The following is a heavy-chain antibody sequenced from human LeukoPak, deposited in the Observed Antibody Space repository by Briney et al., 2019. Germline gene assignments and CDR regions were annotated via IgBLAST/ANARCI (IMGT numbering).Heavy chain of an antibody. CDR2: ISGSGGST. D-gene: IGHD4-17*01. Sequence: TGGSLRLSSAASGFTFSSYAMSWVRQAPGKGLEWVSAISGSGGSTYYADSVKGRFTISRDNSKNTLYLQMNSLRAEDTAVYYCAKDYGDLDAFDIWGQGTMVTVSS. J-gene: IGHJ3*02. CDR1: GFTFSSYA. CDR3: AKDYGDLDAFDI. V-gene: IGHV3-23*01.